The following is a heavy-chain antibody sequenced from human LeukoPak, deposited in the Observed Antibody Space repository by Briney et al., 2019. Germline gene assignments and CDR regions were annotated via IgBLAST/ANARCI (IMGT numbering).Heavy chain of an antibody. CDR2: ISSSSSYI. D-gene: IGHD7-27*01. V-gene: IGHV3-21*01. CDR3: ARDGDGPFDY. J-gene: IGHJ4*02. Sequence: GGSLRLSCAASGFTFSSYSMNWVRQALGKGLEWVSSISSSSSYIYYADSVKGRFTISRDNAKSSLYLQMNSLRAEDTAVYYCARDGDGPFDYWGQGTLVTVSS. CDR1: GFTFSSYS.